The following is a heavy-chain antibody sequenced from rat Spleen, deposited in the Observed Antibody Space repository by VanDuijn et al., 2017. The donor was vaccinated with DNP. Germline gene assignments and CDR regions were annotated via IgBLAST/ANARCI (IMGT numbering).Heavy chain of an antibody. D-gene: IGHD1-10*01. CDR2: ISYSGST. Sequence: EVQLQESGPGLVKPSQSLSLTCSVTGYSITSSYWGWIRKSPGNKMEWVGHISYSGSTTSNPSLKIRISIARDTSKNQFFLKLNSVTTEDTATYYCAKWNNYYGYLDYWGQGVMVTVSS. CDR1: GYSITSSY. CDR3: AKWNNYYGYLDY. V-gene: IGHV3-1*01. J-gene: IGHJ2*01.